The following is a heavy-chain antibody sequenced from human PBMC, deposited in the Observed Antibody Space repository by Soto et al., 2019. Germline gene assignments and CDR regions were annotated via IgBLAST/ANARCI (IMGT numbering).Heavy chain of an antibody. V-gene: IGHV1-8*01. J-gene: IGHJ5*02. Sequence: QVQLVQSGAEVKKPGASVKVSCKASGYSFTTYDINWVRQATGQGLEWMGWMNPKSGNTGYAQKFQGRVTLTMDTSISTADRELNSRRSEDTAVYYCASAAGSLDPWGQGTLVTVSS. CDR3: ASAAGSLDP. CDR2: MNPKSGNT. CDR1: GYSFTTYD. D-gene: IGHD3-10*01.